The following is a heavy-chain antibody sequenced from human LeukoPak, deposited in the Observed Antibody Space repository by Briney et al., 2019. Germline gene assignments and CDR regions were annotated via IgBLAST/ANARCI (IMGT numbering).Heavy chain of an antibody. V-gene: IGHV4-39*01. J-gene: IGHJ4*01. Sequence: SETLSLTCTVSGGSISSSSYYWGWIRQPPGKGLEWIGSIYYSGSTYYNPSLKSRVTISADTSKNQFSLKLSSVTAADTAVYYCARPRVRGVIIRGFDYWGQGTLVTVSS. CDR1: GGSISSSSYY. CDR2: IYYSGST. CDR3: ARPRVRGVIIRGFDY. D-gene: IGHD3-10*01.